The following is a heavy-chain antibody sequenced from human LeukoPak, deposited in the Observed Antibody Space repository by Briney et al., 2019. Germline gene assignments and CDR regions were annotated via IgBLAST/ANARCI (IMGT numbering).Heavy chain of an antibody. J-gene: IGHJ5*01. CDR1: GSSFSYDY. D-gene: IGHD7-27*01. Sequence: KPSETLSLTCAVYGSSFSYDYWSWVRQAPGRGLEWIGEINHSGSITYNPSLKSRVTISAGKSKSQFSLRLTSVTAADTAVYYCAKGVWAPRFDSWGQGTLVTVSS. CDR3: AKGVWAPRFDS. V-gene: IGHV4-34*01. CDR2: INHSGSI.